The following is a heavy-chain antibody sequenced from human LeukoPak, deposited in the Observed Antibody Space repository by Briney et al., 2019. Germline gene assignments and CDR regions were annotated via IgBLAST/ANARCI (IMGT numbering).Heavy chain of an antibody. J-gene: IGHJ4*02. CDR3: VRQQSGNWNDVGLDY. Sequence: SETLSLTCAVYGGSFSGYYWSWIRQPPGKGLEWIGEINHSGSINYNPSLKSRVTISVDTSKNQFSLKLSSVTAADTAVYYCVRQQSGNWNDVGLDYWGQGTLVTVSS. D-gene: IGHD1-1*01. CDR2: INHSGSI. V-gene: IGHV4-34*01. CDR1: GGSFSGYY.